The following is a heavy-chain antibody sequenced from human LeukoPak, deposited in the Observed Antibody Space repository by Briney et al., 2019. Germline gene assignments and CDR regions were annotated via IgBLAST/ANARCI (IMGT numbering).Heavy chain of an antibody. D-gene: IGHD1-26*01. CDR1: GYTFTSYY. CDR2: INPSGGST. CDR3: AREDSGSLGFDY. J-gene: IGHJ4*02. Sequence: ASVKVSCRASGYTFTSYYMHWVRQAPGQGLEWMGIINPSGGSTSYAQKFQGRVTMTRDMSTSTVYMELSSLRSEDTAVYYCAREDSGSLGFDYWGQGTLVTVSS. V-gene: IGHV1-46*01.